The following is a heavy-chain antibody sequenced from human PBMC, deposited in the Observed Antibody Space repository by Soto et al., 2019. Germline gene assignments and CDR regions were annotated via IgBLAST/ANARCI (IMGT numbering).Heavy chain of an antibody. V-gene: IGHV1-69*13. CDR2: IIPIFGTA. D-gene: IGHD2-15*01. CDR1: GGTFSSYA. Sequence: GASVKVSCKASGGTFSSYAISWVRQAPGQGLEWMGGIIPIFGTANYAQKFQGRVTITADESTSTAYMELSSLRSEDTAVYYCARDGLAGGGNLLWFDPWGQGTLVTVSS. J-gene: IGHJ5*02. CDR3: ARDGLAGGGNLLWFDP.